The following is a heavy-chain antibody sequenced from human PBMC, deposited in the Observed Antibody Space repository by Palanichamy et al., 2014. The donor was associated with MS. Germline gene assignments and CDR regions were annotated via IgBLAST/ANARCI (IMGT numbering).Heavy chain of an antibody. CDR3: ARAHDSRWHSFDY. CDR2: ISYDGNTK. J-gene: IGHJ4*02. CDR1: EFTFSSYA. Sequence: QVQLVESGGGVVQIGRSLRLSCAASEFTFSSYAMHWVRQTPGKGLEWVTVISYDGNTKYYTDSVKGRFTISRDNSKNTLYLQMNSLRAEDTAVYYCARAHDSRWHSFDYWGQGTLVTVSS. V-gene: IGHV3-30-3*01. D-gene: IGHD3-22*01.